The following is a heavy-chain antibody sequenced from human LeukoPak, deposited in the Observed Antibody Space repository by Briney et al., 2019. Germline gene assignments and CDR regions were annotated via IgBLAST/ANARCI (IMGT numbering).Heavy chain of an antibody. CDR1: GSSISSYY. V-gene: IGHV4-59*08. CDR3: ARATITDWGNHY. CDR2: IYYSGST. J-gene: IGHJ4*02. Sequence: SETLSLTCTVSGSSISSYYWSWIRQPPGKGLEWIGYIYYSGSTNYNPSLKSRVTISVDTSKNQFSLKLGSVTAADTAVYYCARATITDWGNHYWGQGTLVTVSS. D-gene: IGHD5-24*01.